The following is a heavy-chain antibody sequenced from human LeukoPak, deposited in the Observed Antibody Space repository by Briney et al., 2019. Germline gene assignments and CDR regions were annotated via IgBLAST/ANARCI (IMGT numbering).Heavy chain of an antibody. CDR3: ARGRSGYEQSYYYYYMDV. CDR1: GYTFTSYD. Sequence: ASVKVSCKASGYTFTSYDINWVRQATGQGLEWMGWMNPNSGNTGYAQKFQGRGAITRNTSISTAYMELSSLRSEDTAVYYCARGRSGYEQSYYYYYMDVWGKGTTVTVSS. J-gene: IGHJ6*03. V-gene: IGHV1-8*03. D-gene: IGHD5-12*01. CDR2: MNPNSGNT.